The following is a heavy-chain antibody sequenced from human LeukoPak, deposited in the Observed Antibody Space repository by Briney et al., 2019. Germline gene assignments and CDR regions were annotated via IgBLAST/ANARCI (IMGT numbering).Heavy chain of an antibody. V-gene: IGHV4-30-4*07. D-gene: IGHD4-17*01. Sequence: PSQTLSLTCAVSGGSISSGGYSWSWIRQPPGKGLEWIGYIYYSGSTYYNPSLKSRVTISVDTSKNQFSLKLSSVTAADTAVYYCARVHYGDSGLGSDIFDYWGQGTLVTVSS. CDR1: GGSISSGGYS. CDR3: ARVHYGDSGLGSDIFDY. J-gene: IGHJ4*02. CDR2: IYYSGST.